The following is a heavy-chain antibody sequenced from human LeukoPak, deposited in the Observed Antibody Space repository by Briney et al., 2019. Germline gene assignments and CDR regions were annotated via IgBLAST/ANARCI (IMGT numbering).Heavy chain of an antibody. CDR2: ISSSGSTK. CDR1: GFTFSSFE. CDR3: ARDIVTGPFVISLDS. J-gene: IGHJ4*02. D-gene: IGHD3-9*01. Sequence: GGSLRLSCAASGFTFSSFEMNWVRQAPGKGLEWVSHISSSGSTKYFADSVRGRFTISRDNAKSSLYLQMNGLRAEDTAVYYCARDIVTGPFVISLDSWGQGTLVTVSS. V-gene: IGHV3-48*03.